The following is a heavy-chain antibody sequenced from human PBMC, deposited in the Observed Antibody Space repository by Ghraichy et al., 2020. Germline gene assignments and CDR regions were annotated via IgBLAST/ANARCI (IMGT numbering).Heavy chain of an antibody. D-gene: IGHD2-8*01. V-gene: IGHV6-1*01. J-gene: IGHJ3*02. CDR2: TYYRSKWYN. Sequence: SQTLSLTCAISGDSVSSNSAAWNWIRQSPSRGLEWLGRTYYRSKWYNDYAVSVKSRITINPDTSKNQFSLQLNSVTPEDTAVYYCARGGYCTNGVCYTGDAFDIWGQGTMVTVSS. CDR1: GDSVSSNSAA. CDR3: ARGGYCTNGVCYTGDAFDI.